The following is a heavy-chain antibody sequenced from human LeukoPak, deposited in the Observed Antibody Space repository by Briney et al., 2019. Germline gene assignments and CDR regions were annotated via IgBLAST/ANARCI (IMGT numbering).Heavy chain of an antibody. Sequence: GGSLRLPCAASGFTFSSFGMNWVRQAPGKGLEWVSSISGSSTYIYYADSVKGRFTISRDNAKNSLYLQMNSLRAEDTAVYYCARGSSFFDYWAQGPLVTVSS. D-gene: IGHD3-10*01. CDR2: ISGSSTYI. CDR3: ARGSSFFDY. J-gene: IGHJ4*02. CDR1: GFTFSSFG. V-gene: IGHV3-21*01.